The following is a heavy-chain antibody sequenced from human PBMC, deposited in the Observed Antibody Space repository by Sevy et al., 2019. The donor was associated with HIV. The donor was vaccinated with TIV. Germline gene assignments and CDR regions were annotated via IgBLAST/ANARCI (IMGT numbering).Heavy chain of an antibody. CDR2: IKEDGSDK. CDR1: GFTFSSYW. Sequence: GESLKISCAASGFTFSSYWMNWVRQAPGKGLEWVANIKEDGSDKYYVDSVKGRFTISRDNAQNSLYLEMNRLGAEDTAVYYCARWDVWGKGTTVTVSS. CDR3: ARWDV. V-gene: IGHV3-7*01. J-gene: IGHJ6*04.